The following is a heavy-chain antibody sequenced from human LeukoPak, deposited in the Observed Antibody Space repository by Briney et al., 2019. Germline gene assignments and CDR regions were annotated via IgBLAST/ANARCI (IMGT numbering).Heavy chain of an antibody. J-gene: IGHJ4*02. D-gene: IGHD5-12*01. CDR3: ARLIYSGYDLGHDY. V-gene: IGHV3-48*03. CDR1: GSTFSSYE. CDR2: ISSSGSTI. Sequence: GGSLRLSCAASGSTFSSYEMNWVRQAPEKGLEWVSYISSSGSTIYYADSVKGRFTISRDNAKNSLYLQMNSLRAEDTAVYYCARLIYSGYDLGHDYWGQGTLVTVSS.